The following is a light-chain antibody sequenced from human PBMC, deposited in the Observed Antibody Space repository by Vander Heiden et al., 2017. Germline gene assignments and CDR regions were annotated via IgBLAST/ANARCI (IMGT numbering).Light chain of an antibody. V-gene: IGKV1-13*02. CDR3: QQFNSYA. Sequence: AIQLTPSPSSLSASVGDRVTITCRASQGISSALAWYQQKPGKAPKLLIYDASSLESGVPSRFSGSGSGTDFTLTISSLQPEDFATYYCQQFNSYAFGGGTKVEIK. CDR1: QGISSA. CDR2: DAS. J-gene: IGKJ4*01.